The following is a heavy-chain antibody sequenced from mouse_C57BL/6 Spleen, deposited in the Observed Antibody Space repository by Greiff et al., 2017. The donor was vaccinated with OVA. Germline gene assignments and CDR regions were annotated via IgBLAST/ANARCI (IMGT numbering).Heavy chain of an antibody. CDR3: ARGTYGYDGRGFAY. V-gene: IGHV1-50*01. CDR1: GYTFTSYW. J-gene: IGHJ3*01. D-gene: IGHD2-2*01. Sequence: VQLQQPGAELVKPGASVKLSCKASGYTFTSYWMQWVKQRPGQGLEWIGEIDPSDSYTTYNQKFKGKATLTVDTSSSTAYMQLSSLTSEDSAVYYCARGTYGYDGRGFAYWGQGTLVTVSA. CDR2: IDPSDSYT.